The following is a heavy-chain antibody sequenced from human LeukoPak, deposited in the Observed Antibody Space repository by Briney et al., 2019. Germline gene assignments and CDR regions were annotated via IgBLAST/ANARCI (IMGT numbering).Heavy chain of an antibody. CDR2: IIPIFGTA. J-gene: IGHJ4*02. Sequence: ASVKVSCKASGGTFSSYAISWVRQAPGQGLEWMGGIIPIFGTANYAQKFQGRVTITADESTSTAYMELSSLRSEDTAVYYCARAPWGDYGSHPDYWGQGTLVTVSS. CDR3: ARAPWGDYGSHPDY. CDR1: GGTFSSYA. D-gene: IGHD4-17*01. V-gene: IGHV1-69*01.